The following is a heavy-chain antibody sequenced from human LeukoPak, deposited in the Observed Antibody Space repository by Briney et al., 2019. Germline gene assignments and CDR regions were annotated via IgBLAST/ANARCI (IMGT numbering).Heavy chain of an antibody. V-gene: IGHV4-59*08. CDR1: GGSLSSYY. CDR2: IYYSGST. D-gene: IGHD6-19*01. Sequence: PSESLSLTRTVSGGSLSSYYWSSMRAPPGKGREWIGYIYYSGSTNYNPSLKSRVTISVDTSKNQFSLKLSSVTAADTAVYYCARLRAGDAFDIWGQGTMVTVSS. J-gene: IGHJ3*02. CDR3: ARLRAGDAFDI.